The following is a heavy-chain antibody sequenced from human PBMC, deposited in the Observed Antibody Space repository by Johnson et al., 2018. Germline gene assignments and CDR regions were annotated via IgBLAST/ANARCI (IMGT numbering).Heavy chain of an antibody. CDR3: ARASGYSYGYYYYYMDV. CDR1: GFTVSSNY. Sequence: VQLVESGGGLVQPGGSLRLSCAASGFTVSSNYMSWVRQAPGKGLEWVSVISGSGGSTYYADSVKGRFTISRDNSKNTLYLQMNSLRAEATAVYYCARASGYSYGYYYYYMDVWGKGTTVTVSS. V-gene: IGHV3-66*02. J-gene: IGHJ6*03. CDR2: ISGSGGST. D-gene: IGHD5-18*01.